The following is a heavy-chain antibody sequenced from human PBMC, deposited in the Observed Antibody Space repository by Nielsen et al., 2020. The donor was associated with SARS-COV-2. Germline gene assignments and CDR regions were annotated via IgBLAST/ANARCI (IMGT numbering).Heavy chain of an antibody. CDR3: ARDINDFLSRTRMVRGAVNWFDP. J-gene: IGHJ5*02. D-gene: IGHD3-10*01. V-gene: IGHV1-46*01. CDR2: INASGGST. CDR1: GYAFTSYY. Sequence: ASVKVSCKASGYAFTSYYMHWVRQAPGQGLEWMGLINASGGSTSYAQKFQGRVTMTRDTSTRTVYMELSSLRSEDTAVYYCARDINDFLSRTRMVRGAVNWFDPWGQGTLVTVSS.